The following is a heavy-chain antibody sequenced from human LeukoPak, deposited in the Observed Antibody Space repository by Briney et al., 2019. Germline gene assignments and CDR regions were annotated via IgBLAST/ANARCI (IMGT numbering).Heavy chain of an antibody. CDR1: GHPISSGYY. Sequence: SETLSLTCAVSGHPISSGYYWGWIRQPPGKGLEWIGSIYQSGTTYYNPSLKSRVTISVDTSKNQFSLKLSSVTAADTAVYYCARRPQSYIDVWGKGTTVTVPS. V-gene: IGHV4-38-2*01. CDR3: ARRPQSYIDV. J-gene: IGHJ6*03. D-gene: IGHD6-6*01. CDR2: IYQSGTT.